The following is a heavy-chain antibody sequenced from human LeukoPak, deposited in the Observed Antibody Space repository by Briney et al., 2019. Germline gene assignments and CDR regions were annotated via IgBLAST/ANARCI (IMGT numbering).Heavy chain of an antibody. D-gene: IGHD3-10*01. V-gene: IGHV1-18*01. Sequence: ASVKVSCKASGYTFSSYGISWVRQAPGQGLEWMGWISAYNGNTNYAQKVQGRVTMTTATSTSTAYMELRSLRSDDTAVYYCGRDQSYGSGSYQDYWGQGTPVTVSS. J-gene: IGHJ4*02. CDR2: ISAYNGNT. CDR3: GRDQSYGSGSYQDY. CDR1: GYTFSSYG.